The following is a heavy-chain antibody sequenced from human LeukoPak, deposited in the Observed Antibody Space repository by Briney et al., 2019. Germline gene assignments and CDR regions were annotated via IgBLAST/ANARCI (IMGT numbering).Heavy chain of an antibody. J-gene: IGHJ4*02. V-gene: IGHV3-30*03. D-gene: IGHD1-26*01. CDR1: GFTFSSYG. Sequence: GGSLRLSCAASGFTFSSYGIHWVRQAPGKGLEWVAFISYDGSYKDYADSVKGRFTISRDNSKNTLYLQMNSLRPEDTALYSCATFRRILGAAGFDYWGQGTLVAVSS. CDR3: ATFRRILGAAGFDY. CDR2: ISYDGSYK.